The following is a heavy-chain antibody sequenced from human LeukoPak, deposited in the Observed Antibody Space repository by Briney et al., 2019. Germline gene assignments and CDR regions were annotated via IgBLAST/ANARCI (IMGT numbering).Heavy chain of an antibody. CDR3: ATTPTVTIYYFDY. CDR1: GGTFSSYA. CDR2: ISAYNGNT. D-gene: IGHD4-17*01. Sequence: ASVKVSCKASGGTFSSYAISWVRQAPGQGLEWMGWISAYNGNTNYAQKLQGRVTMTTDTSTSTAYMELRSLRSDDTAVYYCATTPTVTIYYFDYWGQGTLVTVSS. J-gene: IGHJ4*02. V-gene: IGHV1-18*01.